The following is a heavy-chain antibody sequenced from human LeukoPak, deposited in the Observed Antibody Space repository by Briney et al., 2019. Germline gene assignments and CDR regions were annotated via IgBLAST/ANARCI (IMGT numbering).Heavy chain of an antibody. CDR3: ARRDDSKAFDI. Sequence: GESLKISCKGSGYSFASYWIGWVRQMPGKGLEYMGIIYPGDSDTRYNPSFQGQVTISADKSISTTYLQWSGLKASDSAMYYCARRDDSKAFDIWGQGTVVTVSS. CDR1: GYSFASYW. J-gene: IGHJ3*02. V-gene: IGHV5-51*01. D-gene: IGHD3-22*01. CDR2: IYPGDSDT.